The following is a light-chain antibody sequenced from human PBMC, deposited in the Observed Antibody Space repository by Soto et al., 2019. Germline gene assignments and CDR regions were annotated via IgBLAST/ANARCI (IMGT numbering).Light chain of an antibody. CDR1: QGLSSSY. Sequence: EIVLTQFPGTLSLSPGERATLSCRASQGLSSSYLTWYQQKPGQAPRVLIYGASSRATGIPDRFSGSGPGTDFTLTISRLEPEDFAVYYCQQYGSSPLTFGGGTRVEIK. CDR2: GAS. V-gene: IGKV3-20*01. CDR3: QQYGSSPLT. J-gene: IGKJ4*01.